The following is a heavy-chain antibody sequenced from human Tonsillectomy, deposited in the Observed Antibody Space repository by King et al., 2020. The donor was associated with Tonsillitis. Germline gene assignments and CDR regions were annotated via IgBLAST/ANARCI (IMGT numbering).Heavy chain of an antibody. V-gene: IGHV4-39*01. CDR2: MYYSGST. Sequence: LQLQESGPGLVKPSETLSLTCTVSGGSISSSSYYWGWIRQPPGKGLEWIGSMYYSGSTYYNPSLNSRVTISVDTSKNQFSLKLSSVTAADTAVYYLAGHLGRDKWKYAAAGWFDPWGQGTLVTVSS. D-gene: IGHD1-7*01. CDR1: GGSISSSSYY. J-gene: IGHJ5*02. CDR3: AGHLGRDKWKYAAAGWFDP.